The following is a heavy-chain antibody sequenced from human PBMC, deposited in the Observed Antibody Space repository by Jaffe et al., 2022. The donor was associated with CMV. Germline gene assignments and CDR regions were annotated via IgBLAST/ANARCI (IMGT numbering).Heavy chain of an antibody. Sequence: QVQLQQWGAGLLKPSETLSLTCAVYGGSFSGYYWSWIRQPPGKGLEWIGEINHSGSTNYNPSLKSRVTISVDTSKNQFSLKLSSVTAADTAVYYCAAQDCSSTSCYRGYYYMDVWGKGTTVTVSS. V-gene: IGHV4-34*01. D-gene: IGHD2-2*01. CDR1: GGSFSGYY. J-gene: IGHJ6*03. CDR3: AAQDCSSTSCYRGYYYMDV. CDR2: INHSGST.